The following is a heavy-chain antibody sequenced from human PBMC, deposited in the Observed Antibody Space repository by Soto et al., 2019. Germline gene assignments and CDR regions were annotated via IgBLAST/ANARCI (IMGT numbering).Heavy chain of an antibody. V-gene: IGHV4-39*01. CDR2: MYYSGSS. CDR3: ARHVASTVAGRKPWHFDL. D-gene: IGHD6-19*01. Sequence: QLQLQESGPGLVKPSETLSLTCTVSGGSISSSNYYWGWIRQPPGKGLEWIGSMYYSGSSYYNPSLKSRVTISVDTSKNQFSLNLSSVTAADTAVYYCARHVASTVAGRKPWHFDLWGRGTLVTVSS. CDR1: GGSISSSNYY. J-gene: IGHJ2*01.